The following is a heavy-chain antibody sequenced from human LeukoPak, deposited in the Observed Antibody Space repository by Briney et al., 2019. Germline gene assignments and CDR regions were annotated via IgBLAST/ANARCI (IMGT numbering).Heavy chain of an antibody. CDR2: IIPILAMT. CDR1: GGTFSSYG. Sequence: GASVKVSCKASGGTFSSYGVSWVRQAPGQGLEWMGRIIPILAMTNYAQKFQGRVTITADKSTGTAYMELSSLRSEDTAVYYCARTNYYDSSGYQGAGTYYYGMDVWGQGTTVTVSS. V-gene: IGHV1-69*04. D-gene: IGHD3-22*01. J-gene: IGHJ6*02. CDR3: ARTNYYDSSGYQGAGTYYYGMDV.